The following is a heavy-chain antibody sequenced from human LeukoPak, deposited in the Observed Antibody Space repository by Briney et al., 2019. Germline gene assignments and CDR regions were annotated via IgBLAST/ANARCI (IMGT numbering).Heavy chain of an antibody. CDR2: INHSGST. V-gene: IGHV4-34*01. CDR1: GGSFSGYY. D-gene: IGHD3-10*01. Sequence: SETLSLTCAVYGGSFSGYYWSWIRQPPGKGLEWIGEINHSGSTNYNPSLKSRVTISVDKSKNQFSLKLSSVTAADTAVYYCARGETMAHYFDYWGQGTLVTVSS. J-gene: IGHJ4*02. CDR3: ARGETMAHYFDY.